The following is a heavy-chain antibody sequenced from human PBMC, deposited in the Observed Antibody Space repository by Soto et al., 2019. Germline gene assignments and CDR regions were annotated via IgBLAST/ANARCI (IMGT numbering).Heavy chain of an antibody. CDR3: GKGVRKWLVTSDFNY. V-gene: IGHV3-30*18. J-gene: IGHJ4*02. Sequence: VQLVESGGGVVQPGRSLRLSCAASGFTFSDYAMHWVRQAPGKGLEWVAVVSHDGRNTHYADSVKGRFTISRDSSKSSVSVEMTTRMAADTAVHYCGKGVRKWLVTSDFNYWGEGALVNVSS. CDR1: GFTFSDYA. D-gene: IGHD6-19*01. CDR2: VSHDGRNT.